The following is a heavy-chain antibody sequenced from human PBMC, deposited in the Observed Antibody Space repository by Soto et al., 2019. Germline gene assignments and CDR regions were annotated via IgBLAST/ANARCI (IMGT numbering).Heavy chain of an antibody. J-gene: IGHJ4*02. V-gene: IGHV5-51*01. Sequence: PGESLKISCKGSGYSFTSYWIGWVRQMPGKGLEWMGIIYPGDSDTRYSPSFQGQVTISADKSISTAYLQWSSLKASDTAMYYCARLSPQLGYYGGYFDYWGQGTLVTVSS. D-gene: IGHD3-22*01. CDR2: IYPGDSDT. CDR1: GYSFTSYW. CDR3: ARLSPQLGYYGGYFDY.